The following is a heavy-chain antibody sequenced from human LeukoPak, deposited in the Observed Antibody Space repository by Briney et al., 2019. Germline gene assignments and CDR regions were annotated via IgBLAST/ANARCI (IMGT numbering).Heavy chain of an antibody. CDR3: ARKSESYYDFWSGYLPENWFDP. V-gene: IGHV4-34*01. CDR2: INHSGST. D-gene: IGHD3-3*01. Sequence: SSETLSLTCTVSGYTLSSAYYWSWIRQPPGKGLEWIGEINHSGSTNCNPSLKSRVTISVDTSKNQFSLKLSSVTAADTAVYYCARKSESYYDFWSGYLPENWFDPWGQGTLVTVSS. J-gene: IGHJ5*02. CDR1: GYTLSSAYY.